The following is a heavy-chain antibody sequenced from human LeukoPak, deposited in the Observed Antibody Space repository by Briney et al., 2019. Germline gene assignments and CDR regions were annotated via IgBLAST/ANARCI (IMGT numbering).Heavy chain of an antibody. J-gene: IGHJ4*02. D-gene: IGHD2-2*02. CDR3: ARAGRPIVVVPAAIGDY. Sequence: GGSLRLSCAASGFIFSDYAVHWVRQAPGKGLEWVAVISYDGINKYYADSVKGRFTISRDNSRTTLYLQMNSLRAEDTAVYYCARAGRPIVVVPAAIGDYWGQGTLVTVSS. CDR1: GFIFSDYA. V-gene: IGHV3-30-3*01. CDR2: ISYDGINK.